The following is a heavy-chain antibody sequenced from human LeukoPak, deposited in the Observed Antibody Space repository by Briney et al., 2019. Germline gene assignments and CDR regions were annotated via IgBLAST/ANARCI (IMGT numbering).Heavy chain of an antibody. D-gene: IGHD2-2*01. CDR2: INPNSGGT. V-gene: IGHV1-2*02. J-gene: IGHJ5*02. CDR3: ARGLNLGCSSTSCYGYNWFDP. Sequence: ASVKVSCKASGYTFTGYYMHWVRQAPGQGLEWMGWINPNSGGTNYAQKFQGRVTMTRDTSISTAYMALSRLRADDTAVYYCARGLNLGCSSTSCYGYNWFDPWGQGTLVTVSS. CDR1: GYTFTGYY.